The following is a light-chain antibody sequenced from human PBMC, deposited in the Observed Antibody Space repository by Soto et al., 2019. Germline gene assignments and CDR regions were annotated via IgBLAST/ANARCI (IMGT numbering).Light chain of an antibody. CDR3: QQYNSYSRT. CDR2: DAS. Sequence: DIQLTQSPSTLSASVGDRVTITCRASQSISSWLAWYQQKPGKAPKLLIYDASSLESGVPSRVGGSGSGTEFTLTISCLQPDDFATYYCQQYNSYSRTFGQGTKVEIK. V-gene: IGKV1-5*01. CDR1: QSISSW. J-gene: IGKJ1*01.